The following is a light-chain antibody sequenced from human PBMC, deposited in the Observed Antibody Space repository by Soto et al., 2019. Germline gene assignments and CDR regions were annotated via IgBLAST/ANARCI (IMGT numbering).Light chain of an antibody. V-gene: IGLV2-11*01. CDR2: DVN. J-gene: IGLJ1*01. CDR1: SSDVDVFDY. Sequence: QSALTHPRSVSGSPGQSVTISCTATSSDVDVFDYVSWYQQHPGKAPKLIIYDVNQRPSGVPDRFSGSMSGNSASLTISGLQAEDEADYYCCSYAGTFTYVLGTGTKLTVL. CDR3: CSYAGTFTYV.